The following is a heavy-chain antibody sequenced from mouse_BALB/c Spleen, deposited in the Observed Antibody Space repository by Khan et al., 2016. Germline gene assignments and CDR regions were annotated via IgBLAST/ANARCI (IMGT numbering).Heavy chain of an antibody. CDR1: GYSFTSYT. CDR3: ARYSTPLVAPLDY. CDR2: INPSSSYT. V-gene: IGHV1-4*01. Sequence: QVQLKQSGAELARPGASVKMSCKASGYSFTSYTMHWVKQRPGQGLEWLGFINPSSSYTNYNQKFKDKATLTADKSSSTAYMQLSSLTSEDSAVYFCARYSTPLVAPLDYWGQGTTLTVSS. J-gene: IGHJ2*01. D-gene: IGHD1-1*01.